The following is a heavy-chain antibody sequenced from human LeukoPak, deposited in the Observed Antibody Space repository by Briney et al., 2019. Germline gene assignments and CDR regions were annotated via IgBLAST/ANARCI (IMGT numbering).Heavy chain of an antibody. CDR3: AKGSCGADACFYFYYMHV. CDR2: SRVDNGGA. D-gene: IGHD2-21*02. Sequence: GGSLRLSCAASGFTFSTSDMTWVRQAPGKGLEWVASSRVDNGGAYYGDSVRGRFTISRDNSQNTLDLQMNGLRAEDTAIYYCAKGSCGADACFYFYYMHVWGKGTTVTVSS. CDR1: GFTFSTSD. V-gene: IGHV3-23*01. J-gene: IGHJ6*03.